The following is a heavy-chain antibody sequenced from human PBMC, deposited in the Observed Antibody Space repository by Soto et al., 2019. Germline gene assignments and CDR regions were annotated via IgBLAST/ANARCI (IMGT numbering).Heavy chain of an antibody. V-gene: IGHV4-30-4*01. CDR2: IDSSGST. J-gene: IGHJ4*02. CDR3: ASRNRY. CDR1: GDSISNGDYY. Sequence: SETLSLTCTVSGDSISNGDYYWSWIRQPPGRGLEWIGYIDSSGSTYYNASLKSRLTISVDMSKNQFSLRLTSVTAADTAVYYCASRNRYWGQGILVTVSS. D-gene: IGHD3-16*02.